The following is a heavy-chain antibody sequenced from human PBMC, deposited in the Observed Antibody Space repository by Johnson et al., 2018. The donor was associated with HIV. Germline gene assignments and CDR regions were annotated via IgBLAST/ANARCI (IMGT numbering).Heavy chain of an antibody. Sequence: QMQLVESGGGVVQPGRSLRLSCVASGFTFSSYGMHWVRQAPGKGLEWVAFIRYHGSNKYYADSVKGRFTISRDNSKNTLYLQMNSLRAEDTAVYYCEKGVDYYDSSPADAFDIWGQGTMVTVSS. CDR2: IRYHGSNK. CDR1: GFTFSSYG. D-gene: IGHD3-22*01. CDR3: EKGVDYYDSSPADAFDI. V-gene: IGHV3-30*02. J-gene: IGHJ3*02.